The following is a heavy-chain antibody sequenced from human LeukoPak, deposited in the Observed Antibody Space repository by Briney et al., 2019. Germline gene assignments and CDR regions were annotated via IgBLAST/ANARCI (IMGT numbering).Heavy chain of an antibody. J-gene: IGHJ4*02. CDR2: IYYRGSP. CDR1: GRSISSYY. Sequence: SETLSLTCTVSGRSISSYYWRWIRQPPGKGLEWIGYIYYRGSPNYNPSLKSRVTISVDTSKNQFSLKLSSVTAADTAVYYCARRGYSSGFDYFDYWGQGTLVTVSS. CDR3: ARRGYSSGFDYFDY. D-gene: IGHD6-19*01. V-gene: IGHV4-59*08.